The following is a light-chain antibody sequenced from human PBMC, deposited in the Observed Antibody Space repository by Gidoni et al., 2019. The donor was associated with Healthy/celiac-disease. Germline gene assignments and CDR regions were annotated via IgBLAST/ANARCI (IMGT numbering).Light chain of an antibody. CDR2: GAS. CDR3: QQYNNWLT. Sequence: EIVMTQSPATLSVSPGERATLSCRASQSVSSNLACYQQKPGQAPRLLIYGASTRATGIPARFSGSGSGKEFTLTISSLQSEDFAVYYCQQYNNWLTFGGGTKVEIK. V-gene: IGKV3-15*01. CDR1: QSVSSN. J-gene: IGKJ4*01.